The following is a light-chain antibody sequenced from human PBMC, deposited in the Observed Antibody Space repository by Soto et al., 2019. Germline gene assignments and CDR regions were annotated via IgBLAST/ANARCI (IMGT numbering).Light chain of an antibody. CDR1: SSDVGGYNY. V-gene: IGLV2-14*01. Sequence: QSALTQPASVSGSPGQSITISCTGTSSDVGGYNYVSWSQQHPANAPKLIIYEVSNRPSGVSNRFSGSKSGNTASLTISGLAAEDEADYYCSSYTTTDTDVFGTGTKVTVL. CDR3: SSYTTTDTDV. CDR2: EVS. J-gene: IGLJ1*01.